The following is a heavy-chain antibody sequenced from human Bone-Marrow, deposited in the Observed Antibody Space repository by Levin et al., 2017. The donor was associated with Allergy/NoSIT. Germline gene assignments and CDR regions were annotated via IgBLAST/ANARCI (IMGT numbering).Heavy chain of an antibody. Sequence: GGSLRLSCAASGFTFSNAWMSWVRQAPGKGLEWVGRIKSKTDGGTTDYAAPVKGRFTISRDDSKNTLYLQMNSLKTEDTAVYYCTTFRYFDWLPDFDIWGQGTMVTVSS. CDR1: GFTFSNAW. V-gene: IGHV3-15*01. CDR3: TTFRYFDWLPDFDI. D-gene: IGHD3-9*01. CDR2: IKSKTDGGTT. J-gene: IGHJ3*02.